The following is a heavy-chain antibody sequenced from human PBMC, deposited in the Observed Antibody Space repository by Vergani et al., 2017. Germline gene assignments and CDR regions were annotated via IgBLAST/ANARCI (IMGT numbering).Heavy chain of an antibody. CDR2: ISSSSSYI. D-gene: IGHD3-22*01. CDR1: GFTFSSYA. V-gene: IGHV3-21*01. J-gene: IGHJ6*03. CDR3: AREPKEYYYDSSGYFYYYYYMDV. Sequence: VQLVESGGGVVQPGRSLRLSCAASGFTFSSYAMHWVRQAPGKGLEWVSSISSSSSYIYYADSVKGRFTISRDNAKNSLYLQMNSLRAEDTAVYYCAREPKEYYYDSSGYFYYYYYMDVWGKGP.